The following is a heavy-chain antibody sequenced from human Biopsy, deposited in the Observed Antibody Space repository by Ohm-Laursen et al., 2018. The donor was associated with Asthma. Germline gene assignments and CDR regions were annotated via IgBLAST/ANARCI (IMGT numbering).Heavy chain of an antibody. CDR2: ISTSGGSK. CDR1: GFTFSNYV. J-gene: IGHJ3*01. Sequence: GSLRLSCAASGFTFSNYVMSWVRQTPDRGLEWVSGISTSGGSKYYADSVKGRFTLSRDNSKTTPSLQMNSLTEGDTAIYYCVKALGGGDGFDVWGLGTTVTVSS. CDR3: VKALGGGDGFDV. V-gene: IGHV3-23*01.